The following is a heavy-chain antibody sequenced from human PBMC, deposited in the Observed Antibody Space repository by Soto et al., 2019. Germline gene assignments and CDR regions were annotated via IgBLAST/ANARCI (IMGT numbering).Heavy chain of an antibody. CDR1: GFTFSNYW. CDR2: IKQDGSAK. D-gene: IGHD5-12*01. V-gene: IGHV3-7*05. Sequence: GGSLRLSCAASGFTFSNYWMTWIRQAPGKGLEWVANIKQDGSAKYYVDSVKGRFTISRDNAKNSLFLQMNSLRAEDTAVYYCARDDLGIVATIFVYWGQGTQVTVSS. J-gene: IGHJ4*02. CDR3: ARDDLGIVATIFVY.